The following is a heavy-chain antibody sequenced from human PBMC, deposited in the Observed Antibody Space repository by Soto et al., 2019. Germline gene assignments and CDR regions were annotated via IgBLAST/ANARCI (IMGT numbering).Heavy chain of an antibody. D-gene: IGHD3-22*01. Sequence: PGGSLRLSCAASGFTFSDYYMSWIRQAPGKGLEWVSYISSSGSIIYYADSVKGRFTISRDNAKNSLYLQMNSLRAEDTAVYYCARDQGYYESSGYLDYWGQGTLVTVSS. V-gene: IGHV3-11*01. J-gene: IGHJ4*02. CDR2: ISSSGSII. CDR1: GFTFSDYY. CDR3: ARDQGYYESSGYLDY.